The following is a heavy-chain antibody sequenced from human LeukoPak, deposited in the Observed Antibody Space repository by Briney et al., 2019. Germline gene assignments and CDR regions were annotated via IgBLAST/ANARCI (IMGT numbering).Heavy chain of an antibody. J-gene: IGHJ4*02. Sequence: PSQTLSLTCTVSGGSISSGGYYWSWIRQHPGKGLEWIGYIYYSGSTYYNPSLKSRVTISVDTSKNQFSLKLSSVTAADTAVYYCASLREIGGYFDYWGQGTLVTVSS. CDR3: ASLREIGGYFDY. V-gene: IGHV4-31*03. CDR2: IYYSGST. CDR1: GGSISSGGYY. D-gene: IGHD2/OR15-2a*01.